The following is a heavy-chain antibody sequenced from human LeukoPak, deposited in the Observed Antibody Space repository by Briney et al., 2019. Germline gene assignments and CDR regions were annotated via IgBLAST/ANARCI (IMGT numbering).Heavy chain of an antibody. V-gene: IGHV3-7*01. J-gene: IGHJ4*02. CDR2: IKQDGSEK. CDR1: GFTFSSYW. D-gene: IGHD5-18*01. CDR3: ARDIRGYSYDSLDY. Sequence: PGGSLRLSCAASGFTFSSYWMSWVRQAPGKGLEWVANIKQDGSEKYYVDSVKGRFTISRDNAKNSLYLQMNSLRAEDTAVYYCARDIRGYSYDSLDYWGQGTLVTVSS.